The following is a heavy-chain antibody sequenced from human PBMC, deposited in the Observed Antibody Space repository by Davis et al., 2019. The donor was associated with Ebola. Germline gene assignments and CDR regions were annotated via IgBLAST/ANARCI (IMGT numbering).Heavy chain of an antibody. CDR1: GVSIIDHY. CDR3: ARGGSPAMFKGVDY. V-gene: IGHV4-59*11. D-gene: IGHD2-2*01. CDR2: IDYRGRS. Sequence: PSETLSLTCTVSGVSIIDHYWSCIRQSPGKGLEWIGYIDYRGRSTYKPSLRSRITMSVDTSKNQFSLKLKSITAADTAVYYCARGGSPAMFKGVDYWGQGILVTVSS. J-gene: IGHJ4*02.